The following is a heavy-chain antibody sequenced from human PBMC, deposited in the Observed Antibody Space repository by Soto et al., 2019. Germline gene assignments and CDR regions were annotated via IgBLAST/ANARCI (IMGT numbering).Heavy chain of an antibody. V-gene: IGHV1-46*01. CDR2: INPSGGST. CDR1: GYTFTSYY. D-gene: IGHD6-13*01. J-gene: IGHJ5*02. CDR3: ARDGMPYSSSWYGLDP. Sequence: GASVKVSCKASGYTFTSYYMHWVRQAPGQGLEWMGIINPSGGSTSYAQKFQGRVTMTRDTSTSTVYMELSSLRSEDTAVYYCARDGMPYSSSWYGLDPWGQGTPVTVSS.